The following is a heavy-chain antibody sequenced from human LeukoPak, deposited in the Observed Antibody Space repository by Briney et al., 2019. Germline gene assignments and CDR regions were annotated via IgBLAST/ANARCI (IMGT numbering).Heavy chain of an antibody. CDR3: AREVVRGPGAFDI. D-gene: IGHD3-10*01. CDR1: GGSISSSNW. J-gene: IGHJ3*02. Sequence: SGTLSLTCAVSGGSISSSNWWSWVRQPPGKGLEWIGYIYYSGSTYYNPSLKSRVTISVDKSKNQFSLKLSSVTAADTAVYYCAREVVRGPGAFDIWGQGTMVTVSS. CDR2: IYYSGST. V-gene: IGHV4-4*02.